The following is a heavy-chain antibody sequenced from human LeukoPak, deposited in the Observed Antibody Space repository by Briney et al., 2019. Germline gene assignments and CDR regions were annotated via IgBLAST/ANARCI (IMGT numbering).Heavy chain of an antibody. CDR1: GFTFSSYS. J-gene: IGHJ4*02. CDR3: ARVWSSGYTKDY. Sequence: QTGGSLRLSCAASGFTFSSYSIDWVRQAPGKGLEWLSYISSSSSTIYYADSVKGRFTISRDNAKNSVYLQMNSLRAEDTAVYYCARVWSSGYTKDYWGQGTLVTASS. V-gene: IGHV3-48*04. D-gene: IGHD3-22*01. CDR2: ISSSSSTI.